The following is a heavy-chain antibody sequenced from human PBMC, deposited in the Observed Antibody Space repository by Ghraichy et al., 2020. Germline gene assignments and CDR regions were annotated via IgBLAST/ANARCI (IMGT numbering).Heavy chain of an antibody. Sequence: GGSLRLSCAASGCTFSNAWRSWIRQAPGKGLEWVGRIKSKTDGGTTDYAAPMKGRFTISRDDSKNTLYLQMNSLKTEDTAVYYCTTGLLGYCSSTSCYYNYYYGMDVWGQGTTVTVSS. CDR3: TTGLLGYCSSTSCYYNYYYGMDV. J-gene: IGHJ6*02. CDR2: IKSKTDGGTT. V-gene: IGHV3-15*01. CDR1: GCTFSNAW. D-gene: IGHD2-2*01.